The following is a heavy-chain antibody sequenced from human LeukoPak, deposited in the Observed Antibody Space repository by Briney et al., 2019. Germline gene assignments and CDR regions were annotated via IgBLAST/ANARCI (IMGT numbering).Heavy chain of an antibody. J-gene: IGHJ5*02. CDR3: SLSRGIVVVPAAGNWFDP. V-gene: IGHV3-48*01. D-gene: IGHD2-2*01. Sequence: GGSLRLSCAASGFTFSSYSMNWVRQAPGKGLEWVSYISSSSSTIYYADSVKGRFTISRDNAKNLLYLQMNSLRAEDTAVYYCSLSRGIVVVPAAGNWFDPWGQGTLVTVSS. CDR2: ISSSSSTI. CDR1: GFTFSSYS.